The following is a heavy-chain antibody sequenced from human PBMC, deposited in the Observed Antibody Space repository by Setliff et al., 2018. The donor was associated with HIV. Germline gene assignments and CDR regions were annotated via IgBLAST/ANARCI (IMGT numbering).Heavy chain of an antibody. V-gene: IGHV4-39*07. J-gene: IGHJ4*02. CDR1: GGSISSTSYY. Sequence: PSETLSLTCTVSGGSISSTSYYWGWIRQPPGKGLEWIGSVYYSGSTYYNPSLKSRVTISIDTSKNQFSLKLSSVTAADTAVYYCARDNWSSGSYRCYFDYWGQGTLVTVSS. CDR2: VYYSGST. CDR3: ARDNWSSGSYRCYFDY. D-gene: IGHD3-10*01.